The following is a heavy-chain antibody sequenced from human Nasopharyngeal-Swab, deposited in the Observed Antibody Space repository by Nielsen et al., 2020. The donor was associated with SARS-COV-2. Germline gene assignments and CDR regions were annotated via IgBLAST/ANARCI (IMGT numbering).Heavy chain of an antibody. CDR1: GGSISSGNAWHY. J-gene: IGHJ4*02. Sequence: SETLSLTCTVSGGSISSGNAWHYWTWIRHTAGKGLEWIGRIDASGTTDYNPSLTSRVTMSLDTSKNQFSLTLTSVTAADTAIYYCARDFSHWGQGTLVTVSS. V-gene: IGHV4-61*02. CDR3: ARDFSH. CDR2: IDASGTT.